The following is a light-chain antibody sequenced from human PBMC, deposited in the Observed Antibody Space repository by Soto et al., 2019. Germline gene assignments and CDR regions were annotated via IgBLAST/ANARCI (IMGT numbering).Light chain of an antibody. CDR1: SSNIGAGYD. Sequence: QSVLTQPPSVSGAPGQRVTISCTGSSSNIGAGYDVHWYQQLPGTAPKLHIYGNSNRPSGVPDRFSGSKSGTSASLAITGRGVGYGDVYSSHPYASSLSGVVCVGGT. CDR3: HPYASSLSGVV. J-gene: IGLJ2*01. V-gene: IGLV1-40*01. CDR2: GNS.